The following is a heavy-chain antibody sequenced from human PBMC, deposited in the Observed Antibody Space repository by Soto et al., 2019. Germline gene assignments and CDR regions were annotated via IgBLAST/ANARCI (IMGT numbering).Heavy chain of an antibody. J-gene: IGHJ4*02. D-gene: IGHD1-26*01. CDR2: ISSSGSTI. V-gene: IGHV3-11*01. CDR1: GFTFSDYY. CDR3: ARDLYRGSYPYYFDY. Sequence: PGGSLRLSCAASGFTFSDYYMSWIRQAPGKGLEWVSYISSSGSTIYYADSVKGRFTISRDNAKNSLYLQMNSLRAEDTAVYYCARDLYRGSYPYYFDYWGQGTLVTVSS.